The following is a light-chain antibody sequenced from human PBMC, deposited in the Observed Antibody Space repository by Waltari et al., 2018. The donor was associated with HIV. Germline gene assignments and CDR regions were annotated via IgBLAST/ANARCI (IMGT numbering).Light chain of an antibody. V-gene: IGKV3-20*01. CDR1: QSLSSSY. Sequence: EIVLTQSPGTLSLSPGERATLSCRASQSLSSSYLAWYQQKPGQAPRLLIYGASSRATGIPYRFSGSGSGTDFTLTISRLEPEDFAVYYCQQYGSSPPITFGQGTRLEIK. J-gene: IGKJ5*01. CDR3: QQYGSSPPIT. CDR2: GAS.